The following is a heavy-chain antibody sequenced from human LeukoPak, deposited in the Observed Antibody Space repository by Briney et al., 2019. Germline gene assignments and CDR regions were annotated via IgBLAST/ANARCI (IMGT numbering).Heavy chain of an antibody. J-gene: IGHJ6*03. CDR3: ARTTMVRGTYYMDV. CDR2: IYYSGYT. CDR1: GGSINTYY. D-gene: IGHD3-10*01. Sequence: SETLSLTCTVSGGSINTYYWSWIRQPPGKGLEWIGYIYYSGYTNYNPSLKSRVTISVDTSKNQFSLKLSSVTAADTAVYYCARTTMVRGTYYMDVWGKGTTVTISS. V-gene: IGHV4-59*01.